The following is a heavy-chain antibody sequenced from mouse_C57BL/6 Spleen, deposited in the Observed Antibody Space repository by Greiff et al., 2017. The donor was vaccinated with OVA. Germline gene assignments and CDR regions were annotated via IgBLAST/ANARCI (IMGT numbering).Heavy chain of an antibody. CDR3: ARKEALYGSSYLDY. D-gene: IGHD1-1*01. CDR1: GYTFTDYN. J-gene: IGHJ2*01. CDR2: INPNNGGT. Sequence: VQLKESGPELVKPGASVKMSCKASGYTFTDYNMHWVKQSHGKSLEWIGYINPNNGGTSYNQKFKGKATLTVNKSSSTAYMELRSLTSEDSAVYYCARKEALYGSSYLDYWGQGTTLTVSS. V-gene: IGHV1-22*01.